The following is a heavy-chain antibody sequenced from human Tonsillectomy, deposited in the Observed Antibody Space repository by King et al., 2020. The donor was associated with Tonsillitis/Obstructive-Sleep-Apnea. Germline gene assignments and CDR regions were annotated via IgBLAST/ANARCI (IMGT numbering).Heavy chain of an antibody. V-gene: IGHV1-69*09. Sequence: QLVQSGAEVKKTGSSVKVSCKASGGTFSSYVISWVRQAPGQGLEWMGRVIPTLGIGKYAQKFQGRVTISADKSTTTGYMELSSPRSEDTAVYYCAREGTGRGSWGYNWFDSWGQRTLVTVSS. D-gene: IGHD3-10*01. CDR1: GGTFSSYV. CDR3: AREGTGRGSWGYNWFDS. CDR2: VIPTLGIG. J-gene: IGHJ5*01.